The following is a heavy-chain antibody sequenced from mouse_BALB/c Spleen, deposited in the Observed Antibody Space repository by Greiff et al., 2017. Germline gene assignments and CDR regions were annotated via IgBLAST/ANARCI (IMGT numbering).Heavy chain of an antibody. CDR2: FYPGSGSI. J-gene: IGHJ4*01. Sequence: QVQLQQSGAELVKPGASVKLSCKASGYTFTEYIIHWVKQRSGQGLEWIGWFYPGSGSIKYNEKFKDKATLTADKSSSTVYMELSRLTSEDSAVYFCARHEEDYDGGYYAMDYWGQGTSVTVSS. CDR1: GYTFTEYI. V-gene: IGHV1-62-2*01. D-gene: IGHD2-4*01. CDR3: ARHEEDYDGGYYAMDY.